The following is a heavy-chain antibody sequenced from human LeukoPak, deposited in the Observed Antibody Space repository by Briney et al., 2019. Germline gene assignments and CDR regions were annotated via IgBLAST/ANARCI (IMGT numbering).Heavy chain of an antibody. D-gene: IGHD3-10*01. J-gene: IGHJ5*02. CDR3: TSQYYGSGGDWFGP. CDR2: INHSGST. CDR1: GGSFSGYY. V-gene: IGHV4-34*01. Sequence: SETLSLTCAVYGGSFSGYYWSWIRQPPGKGLEWIGKINHSGSTNYNPSLKSRVTISVDTSKNQFSLELNSVTAADTAVYYCTSQYYGSGGDWFGPWGQGTLVTVSS.